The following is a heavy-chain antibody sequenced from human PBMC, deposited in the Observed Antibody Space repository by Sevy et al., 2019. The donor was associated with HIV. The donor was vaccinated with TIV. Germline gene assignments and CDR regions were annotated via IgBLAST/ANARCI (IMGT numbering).Heavy chain of an antibody. CDR3: AKEDSNGVCYSS. D-gene: IGHD2-8*01. Sequence: GGSLRLSCAASGFTFSIYTLNWVRQAPGKGLEWVSSISPTSSYIYYAVSVKGRCSISRDNAKNSLFLQMNSPGADETAIYYCAKEDSNGVCYSSWGQGTLVTVSS. CDR1: GFTFSIYT. CDR2: ISPTSSYI. J-gene: IGHJ5*02. V-gene: IGHV3-21*01.